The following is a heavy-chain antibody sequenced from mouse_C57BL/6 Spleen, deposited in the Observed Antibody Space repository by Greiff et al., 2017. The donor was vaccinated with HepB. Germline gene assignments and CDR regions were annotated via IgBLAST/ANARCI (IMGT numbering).Heavy chain of an antibody. Sequence: QVQLQQSGPELVKPGASVKLSCKASGYTFTSYWMHWVKQRPGQGLEWIGMIHPNSGSTNYNEKFKSKATLTVDKSSSTAYMQLSSLTSEDSAVYYCARKDYYGSSSLDYWGQGTTLTVSS. J-gene: IGHJ2*01. CDR3: ARKDYYGSSSLDY. D-gene: IGHD1-1*01. CDR2: IHPNSGST. V-gene: IGHV1-64*01. CDR1: GYTFTSYW.